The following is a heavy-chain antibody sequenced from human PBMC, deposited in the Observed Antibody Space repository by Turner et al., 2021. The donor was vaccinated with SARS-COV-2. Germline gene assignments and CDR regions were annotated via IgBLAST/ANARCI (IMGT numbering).Heavy chain of an antibody. CDR2: ISYDGSNK. D-gene: IGHD2-15*01. CDR3: ATRIVVVVTATNAFDY. J-gene: IGHJ4*02. V-gene: IGHV3-30*03. CDR1: GFTFSYYD. Sequence: QVQLVDSGGGVVHPGRPLRLLCSASGFTFSYYDMHWVRQARGEGMEWVAVISYDGSNKYYADTVKGRFTISRDNSKNTLYLQMNSLGAEDTAVYYCATRIVVVVTATNAFDYWGQGTLVTVSS.